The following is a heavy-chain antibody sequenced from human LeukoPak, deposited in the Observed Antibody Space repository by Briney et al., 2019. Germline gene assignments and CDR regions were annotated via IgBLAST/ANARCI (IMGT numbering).Heavy chain of an antibody. J-gene: IGHJ4*02. CDR2: ISGSGGST. CDR3: AKGRALEVVAAFNY. CDR1: GFTFSSYA. V-gene: IGHV3-23*01. D-gene: IGHD2-15*01. Sequence: GGSLRLSCAASGFTFSSYAMSWVRQAPGKGLEWVSAISGSGGSTYYADSVKGRFTISRDNSKNTLYLQMNTLRTDDTAVYYCAKGRALEVVAAFNYWGQGTVVTVSS.